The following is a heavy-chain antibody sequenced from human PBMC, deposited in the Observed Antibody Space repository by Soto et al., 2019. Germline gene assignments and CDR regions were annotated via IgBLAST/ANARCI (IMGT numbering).Heavy chain of an antibody. CDR2: ISAYNGNT. CDR1: GYTFTIYG. Sequence: ASVKGSCKASGYTFTIYGISWVLQAPGQGLEWMGWISAYNGNTNYAQKLQGRVTMTTDTSTSTAYMELRSLRSDDTAVYYCARVRVRLGYYSGGSCYFDYWGQGTLVTVSS. D-gene: IGHD2-15*01. V-gene: IGHV1-18*01. J-gene: IGHJ4*01. CDR3: ARVRVRLGYYSGGSCYFDY.